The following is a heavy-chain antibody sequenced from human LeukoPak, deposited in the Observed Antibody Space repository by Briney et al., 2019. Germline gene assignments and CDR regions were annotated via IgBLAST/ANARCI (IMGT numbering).Heavy chain of an antibody. CDR2: ISWNSGSI. CDR1: GFTFSDYG. D-gene: IGHD6-13*01. CDR3: AAQPEGSSWAFDY. Sequence: GGSLRLSCAASGFTFSDYGMSWVRQTPGKGLEWVLGISWNSGSIGYADSVKGRFTISRDNAKNSLYLQMNSLRAEDMALYYCAAQPEGSSWAFDYWGQGTLVTVSS. V-gene: IGHV3-9*03. J-gene: IGHJ4*02.